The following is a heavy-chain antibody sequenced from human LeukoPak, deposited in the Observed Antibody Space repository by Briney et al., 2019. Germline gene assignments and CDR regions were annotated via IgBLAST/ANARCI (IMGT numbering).Heavy chain of an antibody. CDR2: IEKDGSDK. CDR1: GFTFSSYW. Sequence: PGGSLSLSCAASGFTFSSYWMSWVRRAPGKGLEWVANIEKDGSDKYYVDSVKGRFTISRDNAKDSVYLQMDSLRAEDSAVYYCARSLWPEDYWGQGTLVTVSS. CDR3: ARSLWPEDY. J-gene: IGHJ4*02. D-gene: IGHD2-21*01. V-gene: IGHV3-7*01.